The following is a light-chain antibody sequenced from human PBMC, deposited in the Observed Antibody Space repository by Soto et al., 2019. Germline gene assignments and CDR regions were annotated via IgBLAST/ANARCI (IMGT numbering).Light chain of an antibody. CDR2: DAS. V-gene: IGKV3-20*01. CDR3: YQFGRAPLT. CDR1: QSVSSNY. J-gene: IGKJ4*01. Sequence: EIVLTQSPGILSLSPGERATLSCRASQSVSSNYSVWFQQKPGQAPRLVIYDASTRATGIPDRFSGSGSGTDFTLTISGLEPEDFAVYYCYQFGRAPLTFGGGTKVEIK.